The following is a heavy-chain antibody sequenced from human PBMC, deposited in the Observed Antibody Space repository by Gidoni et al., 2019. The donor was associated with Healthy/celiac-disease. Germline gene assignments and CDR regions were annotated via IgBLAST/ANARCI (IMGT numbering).Heavy chain of an antibody. D-gene: IGHD3-3*01. Sequence: QLQLQESGPGLVKPSETLSLTCTVSGGSIRSSSYYWGWIRQPPGKGLEWIGSIYYSGSTYYNPSLKSRVTISVDTSKNQFSLKLSSVTAADTAVYYCARFLRGPRFPYYDFWSGYLSSDDNWGQGTLVTVSS. J-gene: IGHJ4*02. CDR3: ARFLRGPRFPYYDFWSGYLSSDDN. CDR1: GGSIRSSSYY. CDR2: IYYSGST. V-gene: IGHV4-39*01.